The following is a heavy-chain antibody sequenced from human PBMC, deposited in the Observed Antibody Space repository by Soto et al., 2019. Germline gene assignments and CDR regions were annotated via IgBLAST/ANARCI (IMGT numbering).Heavy chain of an antibody. CDR1: GGSISSYY. CDR2: IYYSGST. CDR3: ARRGIVAAGMGKGLYMDV. V-gene: IGHV4-59*12. J-gene: IGHJ6*03. Sequence: SKTPSIACTVYGGSISSYYWSWIRQPPGKGLEWIGYIYYSGSTNYKPSLKSRVTITVDTSKNQFSLKLSSVTAADTAVYYCARRGIVAAGMGKGLYMDVWGKGTTVTVSS. D-gene: IGHD6-13*01.